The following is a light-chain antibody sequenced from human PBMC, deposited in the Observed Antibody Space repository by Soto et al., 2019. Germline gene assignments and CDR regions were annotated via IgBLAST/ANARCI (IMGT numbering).Light chain of an antibody. Sequence: DIQMTQSPSSLSASVGDRVTITFQASQDISNYLNCYHQKPGKAPKLLIYDASNLETGVPSRFSGSGSGTDFTFTISSLQPEDIATYYCQQYDNLPITFGQGTRLEIK. CDR2: DAS. J-gene: IGKJ5*01. V-gene: IGKV1-33*01. CDR3: QQYDNLPIT. CDR1: QDISNY.